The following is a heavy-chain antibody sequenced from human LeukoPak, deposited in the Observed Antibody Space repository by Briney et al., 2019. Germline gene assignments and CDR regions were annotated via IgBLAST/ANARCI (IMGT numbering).Heavy chain of an antibody. J-gene: IGHJ4*02. CDR2: ISGDGGNT. V-gene: IGHV3-43*02. D-gene: IGHD3-10*01. Sequence: GGSLRLSCAASGFTFDDFAMHWVRQAPGKGLEWVSLISGDGGNTYYADSVKGRFTISRDNSKEALYLQMNSLRTEDTAFYYCAKESSYYYASGSLGYWGQGTLVTVSS. CDR3: AKESSYYYASGSLGY. CDR1: GFTFDDFA.